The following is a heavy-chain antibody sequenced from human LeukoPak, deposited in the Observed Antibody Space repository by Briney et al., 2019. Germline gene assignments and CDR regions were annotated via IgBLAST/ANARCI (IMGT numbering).Heavy chain of an antibody. CDR2: IYHSGST. CDR3: ARVLPVYYGMDV. D-gene: IGHD3-3*01. J-gene: IGHJ6*02. CDR1: GGSISSGGYS. Sequence: SQTLSLTCAVSGGSISSGGYSWSWIRQPPGKGLEWIGYIYHSGSTYYNPSLKSLVTISVDRSKNRFSLKLSSVTAADTAVYYCARVLPVYYGMDVWGQGTTVTVSS. V-gene: IGHV4-30-2*01.